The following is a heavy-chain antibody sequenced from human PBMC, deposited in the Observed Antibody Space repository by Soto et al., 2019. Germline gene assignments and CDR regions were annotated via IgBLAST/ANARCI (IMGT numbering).Heavy chain of an antibody. CDR2: IKSKTDGGTT. CDR1: GFTFSNAW. CDR3: TTANTYYYDSSGYYYFDY. J-gene: IGHJ4*02. Sequence: EVQLVESGGGLVKPGGSLRLSCAASGFTFSNAWMSWVRQAPGKGLEWVGRIKSKTDGGTTDYAAPVKGRFTISRDDSKNTLYLQMNSLKTEDTAVYYCTTANTYYYDSSGYYYFDYWGQGTLVTVSS. D-gene: IGHD3-22*01. V-gene: IGHV3-15*01.